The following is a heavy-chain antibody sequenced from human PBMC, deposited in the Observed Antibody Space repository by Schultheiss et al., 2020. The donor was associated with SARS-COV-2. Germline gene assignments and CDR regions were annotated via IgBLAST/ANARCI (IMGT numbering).Heavy chain of an antibody. CDR3: ARDLITMVRGVSYYYGMDV. J-gene: IGHJ6*02. CDR1: GFTFGKYW. V-gene: IGHV3-74*01. D-gene: IGHD3-10*01. CDR2: INTDGSDT. Sequence: GGSLRLSCAASGFTFGKYWMHWVRQAPGKGLVWVSRINTDGSDTRYADAVKGRFTISRDNSKNTLYLQMNSLRAEDTAVYYCARDLITMVRGVSYYYGMDVWGQGTTVTVSS.